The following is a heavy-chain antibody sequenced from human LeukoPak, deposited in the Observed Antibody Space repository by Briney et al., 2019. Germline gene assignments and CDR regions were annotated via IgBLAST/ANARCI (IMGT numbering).Heavy chain of an antibody. Sequence: SETLSLTCTVSGGSISSYYWSWIRQPPGKGLEWIGYIYYSGSTNYNPSLKSRVTISVDTSKNQFSLKPSSVTAADTAVYYCARGDYGDYHDAFDIWGQGTVVTVSS. D-gene: IGHD4-17*01. J-gene: IGHJ3*02. CDR2: IYYSGST. CDR3: ARGDYGDYHDAFDI. CDR1: GGSISSYY. V-gene: IGHV4-59*01.